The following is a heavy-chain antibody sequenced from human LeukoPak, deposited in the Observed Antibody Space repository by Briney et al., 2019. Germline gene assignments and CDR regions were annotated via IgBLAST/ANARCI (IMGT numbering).Heavy chain of an antibody. CDR1: GGSIGTYY. D-gene: IGHD3-16*02. CDR3: ARHIGGGIEDMDV. Sequence: SETLSLTCTVSGGSIGTYYWSWIRQSPGKGLEWIGYIYVTGTRYNPYLQSRVTISVDRSRNQFFLQMSSVTAADTAVYYCARHIGGGIEDMDVWGKGTRSSPP. V-gene: IGHV4-59*08. J-gene: IGHJ6*03. CDR2: IYVTGT.